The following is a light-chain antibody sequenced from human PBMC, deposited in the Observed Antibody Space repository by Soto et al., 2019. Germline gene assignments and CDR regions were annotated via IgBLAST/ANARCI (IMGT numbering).Light chain of an antibody. CDR1: SSGVGSSNL. CDR2: EGT. CDR3: CSFARGSTSYV. J-gene: IGLJ1*01. Sequence: HSVLTQPASLSGVPGQSIAISCTGTSSGVGSSNLLSWYQHHPGKAPKLIIYEGTRRPSGVSGRFSGSMSGNTASLTISGLQAEDEAEYYCCSFARGSTSYVFGTGTKVTVL. V-gene: IGLV2-23*01.